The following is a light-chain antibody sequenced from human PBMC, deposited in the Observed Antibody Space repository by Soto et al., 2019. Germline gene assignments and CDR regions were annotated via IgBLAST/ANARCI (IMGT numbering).Light chain of an antibody. CDR2: DSS. CDR1: QDITNY. CDR3: QQFVTLPLT. J-gene: IGKJ5*01. Sequence: DIQMTQSPSSLSASVGDRVTIICQSSQDITNYLNWYQQKPGKAPKLLIHDSSNLETGGPSRFSGSGSGTYFAFTISILQPEEIATYYCQQFVTLPLTFGQLTRLEIK. V-gene: IGKV1-33*01.